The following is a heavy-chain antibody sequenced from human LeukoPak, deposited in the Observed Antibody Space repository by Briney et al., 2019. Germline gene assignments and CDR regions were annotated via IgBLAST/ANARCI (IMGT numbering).Heavy chain of an antibody. J-gene: IGHJ4*02. CDR3: ASSATMSLY. CDR1: GFPFSSYS. CDR2: ITSSSSYI. Sequence: GGSLRLSYAASGFPFSSYSMKWVRPAPGKGVEWVSSITSSSSYIYYADSVKGRFTISRDNAKNSLYLQMNSLRAEDTAVYYCASSATMSLYWGQGTLVTVSS. V-gene: IGHV3-21*01. D-gene: IGHD5-12*01.